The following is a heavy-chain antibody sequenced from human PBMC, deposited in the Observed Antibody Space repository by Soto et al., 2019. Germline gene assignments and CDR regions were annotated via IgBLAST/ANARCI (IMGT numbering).Heavy chain of an antibody. J-gene: IGHJ5*02. CDR3: ARGGLKNNWFEP. CDR2: TYYSGNS. Sequence: QLQLQESGPGLVMPSGTLSLTCTVSGASISSGSHYWGWIRQPPGEGPEWIGNTYYSGNSYYNPSLKSRVTISVDTSKNQFSLQLSSVTAADTAVYYCARGGLKNNWFEPWGQGTLVTVSS. D-gene: IGHD3-16*01. V-gene: IGHV4-39*01. CDR1: GASISSGSHY.